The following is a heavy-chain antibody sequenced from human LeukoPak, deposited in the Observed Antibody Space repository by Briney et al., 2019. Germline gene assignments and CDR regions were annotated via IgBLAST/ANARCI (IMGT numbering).Heavy chain of an antibody. D-gene: IGHD3-22*01. Sequence: PGGSLRLSCAASGFTVSSNYMTWVRQAPGKGLEWVSVVYSDGTTFYADSVKGRFTISRDNSKNTLYLQMNSLRAEDTAVYYCAKDRDYYDSSGYYYYYYGMDVWGQGTTVTVSS. CDR3: AKDRDYYDSSGYYYYYYGMDV. CDR2: VYSDGTT. V-gene: IGHV3-66*01. CDR1: GFTVSSNY. J-gene: IGHJ6*02.